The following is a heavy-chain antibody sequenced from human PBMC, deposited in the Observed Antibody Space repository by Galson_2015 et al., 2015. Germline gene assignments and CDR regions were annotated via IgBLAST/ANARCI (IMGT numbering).Heavy chain of an antibody. Sequence: SVKVSCKASGYSFSNYGISWVRQAPGQGLEWMGWISGYNGGTNYPQKFQGRVTMTTDTSTSTAYMDMRSLGSDDTAVYYCARDLGKPSSWSCFDAWGQGTLVTVSS. D-gene: IGHD6-19*01. J-gene: IGHJ5*01. CDR3: ARDLGKPSSWSCFDA. CDR1: GYSFSNYG. V-gene: IGHV1-18*04. CDR2: ISGYNGGT.